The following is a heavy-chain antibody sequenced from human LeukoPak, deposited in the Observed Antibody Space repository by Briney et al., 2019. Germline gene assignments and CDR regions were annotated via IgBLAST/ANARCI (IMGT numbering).Heavy chain of an antibody. D-gene: IGHD5-18*01. Sequence: ASVKVSCKASGYTFTSYYMHWVRQAPGQGLEWMGWINPNSGGTNYAQKFQGRVTMTRDTSISTAYMELSRLRSDDTAVYYCARDLGTAMPFDAFDIWGQGTMVTVSS. V-gene: IGHV1-2*02. CDR3: ARDLGTAMPFDAFDI. CDR2: INPNSGGT. CDR1: GYTFTSYY. J-gene: IGHJ3*02.